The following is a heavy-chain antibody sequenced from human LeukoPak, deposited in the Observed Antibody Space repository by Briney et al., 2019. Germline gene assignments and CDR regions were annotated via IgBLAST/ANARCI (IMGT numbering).Heavy chain of an antibody. CDR3: ARDLGTMVRGVILGSLFWFDP. J-gene: IGHJ5*02. D-gene: IGHD3-10*01. CDR2: ISSSGSTI. V-gene: IGHV3-48*03. Sequence: PGGSLRLSCAASGFTFSSYEMNWVRQAPGKGLEWVSYISSSGSTIYYADSVKGRFTISRENSKNTLYLQMNSLRAEDTAVYYCARDLGTMVRGVILGSLFWFDPWGQGTLVTVSS. CDR1: GFTFSSYE.